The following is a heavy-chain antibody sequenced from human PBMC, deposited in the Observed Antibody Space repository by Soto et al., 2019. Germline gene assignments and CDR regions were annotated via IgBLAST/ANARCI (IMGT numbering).Heavy chain of an antibody. V-gene: IGHV1-18*01. Sequence: QVQLVQSGAEVKKPGASVKVSCKASGYNFTSYGISWVRQAPGQGLEWMGWISVYNGNTNYAQKLQGRVTMTTDTSTSTVYMELRSLRSDDTAVYYCAGDRGYNWNYGWFDPWGQGTLVTVSS. J-gene: IGHJ5*02. D-gene: IGHD1-7*01. CDR1: GYNFTSYG. CDR3: AGDRGYNWNYGWFDP. CDR2: ISVYNGNT.